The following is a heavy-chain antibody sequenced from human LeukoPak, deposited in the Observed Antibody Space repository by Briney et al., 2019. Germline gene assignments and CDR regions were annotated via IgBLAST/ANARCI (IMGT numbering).Heavy chain of an antibody. D-gene: IGHD2-2*01. CDR3: ARASGYCSTTTCYDVGGWFDP. J-gene: IGHJ5*02. V-gene: IGHV3-64*01. Sequence: AGGSLRLSCAASGFTFNTYALHWVRQAPGKGLEHVSTINSNGDSTYYANSVKGRFSISRDNSKNTLYLQMGSLRAEDMAVYYCARASGYCSTTTCYDVGGWFDPWGQGTLVTVSS. CDR2: INSNGDST. CDR1: GFTFNTYA.